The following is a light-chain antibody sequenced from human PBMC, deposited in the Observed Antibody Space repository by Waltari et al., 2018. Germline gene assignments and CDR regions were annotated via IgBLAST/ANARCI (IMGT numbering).Light chain of an antibody. CDR3: QHYVRLPAT. V-gene: IGKV3-20*01. Sequence: EIVLTQSPGTLSLSPGERATLSCRASQSVGGTLAWYQQKPGQAPRLLMYGTSIRAPGTPDRFSGTGSGTDFSLTISRLEPEDFAVYYCQHYVRLPATFGHWTKVEIK. CDR2: GTS. J-gene: IGKJ1*01. CDR1: QSVGGT.